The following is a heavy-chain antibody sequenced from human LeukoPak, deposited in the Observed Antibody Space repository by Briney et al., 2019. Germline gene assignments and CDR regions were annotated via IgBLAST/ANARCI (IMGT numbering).Heavy chain of an antibody. J-gene: IGHJ6*03. Sequence: ASVKVPCKASGYTFTGYYMHWVRQAPGQGLEWMGWINPNSGGTNYAQKFQGRVTMTRDTSISTAYMELSRLRSDDTAVYYCARDSSRSSGWPYYYYMDVWGKGTTVTVFS. CDR3: ARDSSRSSGWPYYYYMDV. V-gene: IGHV1-2*02. CDR1: GYTFTGYY. D-gene: IGHD6-19*01. CDR2: INPNSGGT.